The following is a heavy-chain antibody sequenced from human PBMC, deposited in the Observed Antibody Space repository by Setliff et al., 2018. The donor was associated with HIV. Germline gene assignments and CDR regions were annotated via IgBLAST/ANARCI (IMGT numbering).Heavy chain of an antibody. CDR3: ARDNYYDTSPLPLDH. CDR1: GVSFSGYS. J-gene: IGHJ5*02. CDR2: INHSGST. V-gene: IGHV4-34*01. Sequence: PSETLSLTCAVYGVSFSGYSWSWIRQPPGKGLEWIGEINHSGSTNYNPSLKSRVTMSVDTPKNQFSLNLNSVTAADTAIYYCARDNYYDTSPLPLDHWGQGKLVTGSS. D-gene: IGHD3-16*01.